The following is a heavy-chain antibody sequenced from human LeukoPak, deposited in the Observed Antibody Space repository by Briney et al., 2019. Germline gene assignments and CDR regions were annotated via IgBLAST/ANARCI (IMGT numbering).Heavy chain of an antibody. D-gene: IGHD2-15*01. Sequence: PSETLSLTCTVSGGSISSSSYYWGWIRQPPGKGLEWIRSIYYSGSTYYNPSLKSRVTISIDTSKNQFSLKLSSVTAADTAVYHCARGYCSGGSCYSYGWFDPWGQGTLVTVSS. CDR1: GGSISSSSYY. CDR2: IYYSGST. CDR3: ARGYCSGGSCYSYGWFDP. V-gene: IGHV4-39*01. J-gene: IGHJ5*02.